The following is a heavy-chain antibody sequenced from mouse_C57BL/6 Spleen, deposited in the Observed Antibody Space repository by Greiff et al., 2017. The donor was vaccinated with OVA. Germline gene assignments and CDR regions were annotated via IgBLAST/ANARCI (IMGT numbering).Heavy chain of an antibody. D-gene: IGHD2-4*01. Sequence: RVKPGASVKISCKASGYTFTDYYMNWVKQSHGKSLEWIGDINPNNGGTSYNQKFKGKATLTVDKSSSTAYMELRSLTSEDSAVYYCARSNDYDGNYWGQGTTLTVSS. CDR2: INPNNGGT. V-gene: IGHV1-26*01. CDR3: ARSNDYDGNY. J-gene: IGHJ2*01. CDR1: GYTFTDYY.